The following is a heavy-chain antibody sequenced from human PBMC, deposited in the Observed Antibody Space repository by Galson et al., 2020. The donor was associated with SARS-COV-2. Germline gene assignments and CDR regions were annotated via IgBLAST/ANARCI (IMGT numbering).Heavy chain of an antibody. V-gene: IGHV4-39*01. J-gene: IGHJ4*02. CDR2: IYSSGST. D-gene: IGHD3-22*01. CDR3: ARAREDYFDGSVYLLLVDF. CDR1: DDSISNSKNY. Sequence: ETSETLSLTCTVSDDSISNSKNYWGWIRQPPGKGLEWIGYIYSSGSTYYNPSLKSRVTISIDTSENRFSLKLNSVTAADTAVYYCARAREDYFDGSVYLLLVDFWGQGALVTVSS.